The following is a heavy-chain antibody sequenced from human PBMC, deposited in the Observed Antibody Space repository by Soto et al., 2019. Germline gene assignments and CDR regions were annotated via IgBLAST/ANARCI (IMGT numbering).Heavy chain of an antibody. Sequence: SETLSLTCTVSGDSITSNSYFWAWIRQPPGKGLEWIGSIYYSGTTYYNPSLKSRVTISVDRSKNQFSLKLSSVTAADTAVYYCASRRGTSYYDASGYYAYWGQGTLVTVSS. D-gene: IGHD3-22*01. CDR2: IYYSGTT. V-gene: IGHV4-39*01. CDR3: ASRRGTSYYDASGYYAY. CDR1: GDSITSNSYF. J-gene: IGHJ4*02.